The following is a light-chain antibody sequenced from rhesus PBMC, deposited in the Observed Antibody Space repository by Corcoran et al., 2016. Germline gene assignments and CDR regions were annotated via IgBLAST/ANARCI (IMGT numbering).Light chain of an antibody. CDR1: QGISSY. CDR3: LQHNSYPLT. CDR2: ASA. V-gene: IGKV1-28*01. Sequence: DIQMTQSPSSLSASVGDTVTITCRASQGISSYLNWFQQKPGKASKLLIYASASLESGVPSRFSGSVSGTEFTLTISSLQPEDFAAYYCLQHNSYPLTFGGGTKVEIK. J-gene: IGKJ4*01.